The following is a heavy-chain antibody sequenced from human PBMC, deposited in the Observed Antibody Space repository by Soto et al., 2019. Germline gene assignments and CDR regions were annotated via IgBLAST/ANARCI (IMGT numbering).Heavy chain of an antibody. D-gene: IGHD6-13*01. CDR2: IYYSGST. CDR3: ARQEGIAAAGSMDV. J-gene: IGHJ6*02. CDR1: GGSISSSSYY. Sequence: PSETLSLTCTVSGGSISSSSYYWGWIRQPPGKGLEWIGRIYYSGSTYYNPSLKSRVTISVDTSKNQFSLKLSSVTAADTAVYYCARQEGIAAAGSMDVWGQGTTVTVSS. V-gene: IGHV4-39*01.